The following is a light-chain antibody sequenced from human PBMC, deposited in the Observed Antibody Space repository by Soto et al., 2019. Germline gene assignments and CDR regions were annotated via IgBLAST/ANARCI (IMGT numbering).Light chain of an antibody. CDR1: TSNIGSNY. J-gene: IGLJ1*01. CDR2: RNN. Sequence: QSVLTQPPSVSGTPGQRVTISCSGSTSNIGSNYVYWYQQLPGTAPKLLIYRNNQRPSGVPDRFSGSKSGTSGSLAISGLRSEDEADYYCSTWDDSLSGLVFGTGTKLTVL. CDR3: STWDDSLSGLV. V-gene: IGLV1-47*01.